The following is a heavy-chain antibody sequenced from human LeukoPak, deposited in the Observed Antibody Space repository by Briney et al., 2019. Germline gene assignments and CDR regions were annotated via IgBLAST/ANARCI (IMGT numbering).Heavy chain of an antibody. Sequence: ASVKDSCKASGYTFTSYDVNWVRQATGQGLEWMGWMNPNSGNTGYAQKFQGRVTMTRNTSISTAYMELSSLRSDDTAVYYCASRTVNSGSLLPFDYWGQGSLVTVSS. D-gene: IGHD1-26*01. CDR2: MNPNSGNT. CDR1: GYTFTSYD. CDR3: ASRTVNSGSLLPFDY. J-gene: IGHJ4*02. V-gene: IGHV1-8*01.